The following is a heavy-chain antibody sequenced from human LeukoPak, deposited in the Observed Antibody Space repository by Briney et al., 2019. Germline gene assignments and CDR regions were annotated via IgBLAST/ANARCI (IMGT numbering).Heavy chain of an antibody. J-gene: IGHJ4*02. Sequence: GGSLRLSCAASGFTFSSYSMNWVRQAPGKGLEWVSSISSSSSYIYYADTVKGRITIARDNTKNSLYLQMNSLRAEDTAVYYCASGVVVVPTSGIFDYWGQGTLVTVSS. CDR2: ISSSSSYI. V-gene: IGHV3-21*01. D-gene: IGHD3-22*01. CDR1: GFTFSSYS. CDR3: ASGVVVVPTSGIFDY.